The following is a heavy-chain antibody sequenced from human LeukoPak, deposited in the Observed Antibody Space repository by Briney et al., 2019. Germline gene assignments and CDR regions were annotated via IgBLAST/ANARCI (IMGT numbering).Heavy chain of an antibody. Sequence: GGSLGLSCAASGFTFNEFWMHWVRQAPGKGLMWVSRIHKDGLHTWYADSMKGRFTISRDNAENTVYLQLNSLRVEDTAVYYCARESEAAGTYYLDHWGQGNLVTVSS. D-gene: IGHD6-25*01. CDR2: IHKDGLHT. J-gene: IGHJ4*02. CDR1: GFTFNEFW. V-gene: IGHV3-74*01. CDR3: ARESEAAGTYYLDH.